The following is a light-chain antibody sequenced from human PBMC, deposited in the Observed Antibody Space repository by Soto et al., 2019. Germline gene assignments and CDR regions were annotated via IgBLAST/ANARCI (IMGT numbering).Light chain of an antibody. Sequence: DIQMTQSPSSLSASVGDRVTITCGASQEISNYLAWFQQRPGKDPKVIIYAASNLQSGVPPRFSGSGSGTDFNLTISSLQTEDVATYLCQQSYRTTITFGQGTRLEIK. CDR1: QEISNY. CDR3: QQSYRTTIT. J-gene: IGKJ5*01. V-gene: IGKV1-39*01. CDR2: AAS.